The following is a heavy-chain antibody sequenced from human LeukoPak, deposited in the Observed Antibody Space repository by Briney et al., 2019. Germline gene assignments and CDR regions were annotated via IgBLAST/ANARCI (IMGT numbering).Heavy chain of an antibody. CDR2: IYYSGST. J-gene: IGHJ4*02. CDR3: ARLIAVAGSPLDY. D-gene: IGHD6-19*01. V-gene: IGHV4-30-4*01. Sequence: SQTLSLTCTVSGGSISSGDYYWSWIRQPPGKGLEWIGYIYYSGSTYYNPSLKSRVTISVDTSKNQFSLKLSSVTAADTAVYYCARLIAVAGSPLDYWGQGTLVTVSS. CDR1: GGSISSGDYY.